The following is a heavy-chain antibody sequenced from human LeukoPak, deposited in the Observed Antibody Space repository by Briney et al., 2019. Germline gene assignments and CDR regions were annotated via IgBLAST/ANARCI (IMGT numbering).Heavy chain of an antibody. CDR1: VCTFINHG. D-gene: IGHD3-10*01. J-gene: IGHJ1*01. CDR2: ISGESGST. CDR3: PSSVGYFRH. Sequence: ASVTVSCMPSVCTFINHGISLLGQAPGQGLEWMGWISGESGSTNYAQKFQGRVTMHTDTSTSKAYMEPRGLRSDDTAVCGPPSSVGYFRHRVEGTLVTVSS. V-gene: IGHV1-18*01.